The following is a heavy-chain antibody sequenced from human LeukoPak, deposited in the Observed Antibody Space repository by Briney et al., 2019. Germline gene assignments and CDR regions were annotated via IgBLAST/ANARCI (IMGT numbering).Heavy chain of an antibody. V-gene: IGHV4-59*01. Sequence: TSETLSLTCTVSGGSISSYYWSWIRQPPGKGLEWIGYIYYSGSTNYNPSLKSRVTISVDTSKNQFSLKLSSVTAADTAVYYCARFHYDFWSGYYPFSYGMDVWGQGTTATVSS. CDR2: IYYSGST. D-gene: IGHD3-3*01. CDR3: ARFHYDFWSGYYPFSYGMDV. J-gene: IGHJ6*02. CDR1: GGSISSYY.